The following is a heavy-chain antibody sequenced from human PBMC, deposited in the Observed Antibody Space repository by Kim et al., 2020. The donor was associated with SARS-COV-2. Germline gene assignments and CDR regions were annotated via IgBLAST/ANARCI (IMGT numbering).Heavy chain of an antibody. V-gene: IGHV4-59*01. Sequence: SRVTISVDTSKNQFSLKLSSVTAADTAVYYCARAQRGSGWHLWGVGAFDIWGQGTMVTVSS. CDR3: ARAQRGSGWHLWGVGAFDI. D-gene: IGHD6-19*01. J-gene: IGHJ3*02.